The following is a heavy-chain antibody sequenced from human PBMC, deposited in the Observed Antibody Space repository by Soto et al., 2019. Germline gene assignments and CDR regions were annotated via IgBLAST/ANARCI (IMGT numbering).Heavy chain of an antibody. CDR3: ARGGYYYDSSGYPPGDWFDP. CDR1: GYTFTSYG. D-gene: IGHD3-22*01. V-gene: IGHV1-3*01. J-gene: IGHJ5*02. Sequence: GASVKVSCKASGYTFTSYGISWVRQAPGQGLEWMGWINAGNGNTKYSQKFQGRVTITRDTSASTAYMELSSLRSEDTAVYYCARGGYYYDSSGYPPGDWFDPWGQGTLVTVSS. CDR2: INAGNGNT.